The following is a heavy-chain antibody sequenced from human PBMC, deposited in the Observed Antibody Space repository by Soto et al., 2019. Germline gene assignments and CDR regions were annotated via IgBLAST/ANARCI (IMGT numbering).Heavy chain of an antibody. J-gene: IGHJ2*01. V-gene: IGHV4-34*01. CDR1: GGSFSGYY. Sequence: SETLSLTCAVYGGSFSGYYWSWIRQPPGKGLEWIGEINHSGSTNYNPSLKSRVTISVDTSKNQFSLKLSSVTAADTAVYYCARGRVTGYQSRYFDLWGRGTLVTVS. D-gene: IGHD3-9*01. CDR2: INHSGST. CDR3: ARGRVTGYQSRYFDL.